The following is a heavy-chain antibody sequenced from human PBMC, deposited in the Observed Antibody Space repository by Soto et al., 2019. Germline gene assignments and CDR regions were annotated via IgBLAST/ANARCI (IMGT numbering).Heavy chain of an antibody. D-gene: IGHD6-13*01. CDR3: AAYSSSWSDP. J-gene: IGHJ5*02. Sequence: SETLSLTCAVYGGSFSGYYWSWIRQPPGKGLEWIGEINHSGSTNYNPSLKSRVTISVDTSKNQFSLKLSSVTAADTAVYYCAAYSSSWSDPWGQGTLVTVSS. CDR2: INHSGST. CDR1: GGSFSGYY. V-gene: IGHV4-34*01.